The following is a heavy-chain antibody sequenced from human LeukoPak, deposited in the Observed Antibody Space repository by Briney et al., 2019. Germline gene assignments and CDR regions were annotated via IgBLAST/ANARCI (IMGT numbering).Heavy chain of an antibody. CDR3: ARLRVRGVIGAFDI. D-gene: IGHD3-10*01. J-gene: IGHJ3*02. CDR1: GXSFTSYC. Sequence: GESLKISFKGSGXSFTSYCISWVRQMPGKGLEWMGRIDPSDSYNNYRPSFQGHVTISADKSISTAYLQWSSLKASDTAMYYCARLRVRGVIGAFDIWGQGTMVTVSS. CDR2: IDPSDSYN. V-gene: IGHV5-10-1*01.